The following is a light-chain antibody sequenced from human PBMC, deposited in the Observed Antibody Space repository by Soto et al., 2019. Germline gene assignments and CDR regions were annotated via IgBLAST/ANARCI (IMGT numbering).Light chain of an antibody. J-gene: IGLJ2*01. V-gene: IGLV1-40*01. CDR2: GNS. CDR1: SSNIGAGYD. Sequence: QSVLTQPPSVSGAPGQRVTISCTGSSSNIGAGYDVHWYQQLPGTAPKLLIYGNSNRPSGVPDRFSGSKSGTSASLAITGLQAEDEADYYFQSYDSSLSGSNVVFGGGTKVTVL. CDR3: QSYDSSLSGSNVV.